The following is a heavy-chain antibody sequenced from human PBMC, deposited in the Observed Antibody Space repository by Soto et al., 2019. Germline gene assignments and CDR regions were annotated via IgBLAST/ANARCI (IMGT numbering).Heavy chain of an antibody. D-gene: IGHD1-20*01. CDR1: GFTFSSYA. CDR3: AKDPVMYNWNYVDY. CDR2: ISGSGGST. J-gene: IGHJ4*02. V-gene: IGHV3-23*01. Sequence: EVQLLESGGGLVQPGGSLRLSCAASGFTFSSYAMSWVRQAPGEGLEWVSAISGSGGSTYYADSVKGRFTISRDNSKNTLYLQMNSLRAEDTAVYYCAKDPVMYNWNYVDYWGQGTLVTVSS.